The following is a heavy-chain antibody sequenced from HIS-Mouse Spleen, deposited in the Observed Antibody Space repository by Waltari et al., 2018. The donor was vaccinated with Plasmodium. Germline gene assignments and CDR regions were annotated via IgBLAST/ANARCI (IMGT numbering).Heavy chain of an antibody. J-gene: IGHJ2*01. D-gene: IGHD5-12*01. CDR1: GGSISSGHYY. CDR2: IYYSGST. CDR3: ARDCKWLRSYWYFDL. Sequence: QVQLQESGPGLVKPSQTLSLTCTVSGGSISSGHYYRSWLRQPPGKGLEWIGYIYYSGSTYYNPSLKSRVTISVDTSKNQFSLKLSSVTAADTAVYYCARDCKWLRSYWYFDLWGRGTLVTVSS. V-gene: IGHV4-30-4*01.